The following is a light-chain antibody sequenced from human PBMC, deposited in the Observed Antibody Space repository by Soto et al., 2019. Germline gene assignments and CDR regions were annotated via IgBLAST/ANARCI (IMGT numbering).Light chain of an antibody. CDR3: QEYGRLPLT. Sequence: EFELTQSPVTLSWSPGERATLSCRASQSIITLAWYKQKPGRAPRLLIFGVSRRATGIPDRFSGSGSGTDFTLTINRLEPEDFAVYYCQEYGRLPLTFGGGTKV. V-gene: IGKV3-20*01. CDR1: QSIIT. CDR2: GVS. J-gene: IGKJ4*01.